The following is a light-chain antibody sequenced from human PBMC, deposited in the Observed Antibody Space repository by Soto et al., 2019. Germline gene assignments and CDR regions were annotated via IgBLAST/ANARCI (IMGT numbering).Light chain of an antibody. Sequence: SAPTQPRSVSGSPGQSVTISCTGTSSDVGGYNYVSWYQQHPGKAPKLMIYDVSKRPSGVPDRFSGSKSGNTASLTISGLQAEDEADYYCCSYAGSYTFHVFGTGTKVTVL. CDR2: DVS. V-gene: IGLV2-11*01. J-gene: IGLJ1*01. CDR1: SSDVGGYNY. CDR3: CSYAGSYTFHV.